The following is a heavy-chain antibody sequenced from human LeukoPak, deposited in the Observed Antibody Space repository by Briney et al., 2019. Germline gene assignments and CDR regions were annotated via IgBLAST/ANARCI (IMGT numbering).Heavy chain of an antibody. J-gene: IGHJ4*02. CDR1: GFTFSSYA. CDR3: AKRPLEWLLYTYHYFDY. CDR2: ISGSGGST. D-gene: IGHD3-3*01. V-gene: IGHV3-23*01. Sequence: GGSLRLSCAASGFTFSSYAMSWVRQAPGKGLEWVSAISGSGGSTYYAGSVKGRFTISRDNSKNTLYLQMNSLRAEDTAVYYCAKRPLEWLLYTYHYFDYWGQGTLVTVSS.